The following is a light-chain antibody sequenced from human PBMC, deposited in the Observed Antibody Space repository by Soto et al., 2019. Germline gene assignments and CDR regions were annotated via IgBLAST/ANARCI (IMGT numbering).Light chain of an antibody. J-gene: IGKJ2*01. CDR3: QQYNNWRT. CDR1: QSVSSN. Sequence: EIVMTQSPATLSVSPGERATLSCRASQSVSSNLAWYQQKPGQAPRLLIYGASTRATGIPARFSGSGSGTEFTLTINSLQSEDFAVYYCQQYNNWRTFGQGTKVDIK. CDR2: GAS. V-gene: IGKV3-15*01.